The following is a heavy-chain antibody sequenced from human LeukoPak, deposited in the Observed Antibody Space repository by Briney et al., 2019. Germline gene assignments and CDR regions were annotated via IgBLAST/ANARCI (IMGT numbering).Heavy chain of an antibody. CDR1: GDSVSSNCAA. CDR2: TYYRSKWYN. V-gene: IGHV6-1*01. CDR3: AREGLAQGGSYRARYYFDY. J-gene: IGHJ4*02. D-gene: IGHD1-26*01. Sequence: SQTLSLTCAISGDSVSSNCAAWNCIRQSTSRGLEWLGRTYYRSKWYNDYAVSVKSRITINPDTSKNQFSLQLNSVTPEDTAVYYCAREGLAQGGSYRARYYFDYWGQGTLVTVSS.